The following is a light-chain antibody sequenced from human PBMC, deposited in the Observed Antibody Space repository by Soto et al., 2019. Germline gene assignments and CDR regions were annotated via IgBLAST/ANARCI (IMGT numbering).Light chain of an antibody. CDR1: QSIGSW. V-gene: IGKV1-5*01. J-gene: IGKJ2*01. Sequence: DIQMTQSPSTLSASVGDRVTITCRASQSIGSWLAWYQQKPGKAPKLLIYDASSLESGVPSRFSGSGSGTEFTLAISSLQPEDFATYYCQQLNSHPRTFGQGTKLEIK. CDR2: DAS. CDR3: QQLNSHPRT.